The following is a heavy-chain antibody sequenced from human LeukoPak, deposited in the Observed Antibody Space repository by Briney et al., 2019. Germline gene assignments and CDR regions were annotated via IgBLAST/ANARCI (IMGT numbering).Heavy chain of an antibody. J-gene: IGHJ4*02. CDR3: AKCRQYSSSLFDY. D-gene: IGHD6-6*01. Sequence: PGGSLRLSCAASGFTFSSYSMNWVRQAPGKGLEWVSSISSSSSYIYYADSVKGRFTISRDNSKNTLFLQVNSLRAEDTAIYYCAKCRQYSSSLFDYWGQGTLVTVSS. CDR2: ISSSSSYI. V-gene: IGHV3-21*04. CDR1: GFTFSSYS.